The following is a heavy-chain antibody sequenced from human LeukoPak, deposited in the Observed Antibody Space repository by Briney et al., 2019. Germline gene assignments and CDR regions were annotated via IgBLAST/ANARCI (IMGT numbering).Heavy chain of an antibody. D-gene: IGHD3-22*01. CDR1: GFTFSSYG. V-gene: IGHV3-30*02. CDR3: VKEHTYFDNSGSYYCDS. Sequence: GGSLRLSCAASGFTFSSYGMHWVRQAPGKGLEWVAFIRYDGSNKYYADSVKGRFTISRDNSKNTRYLQMESLRTEDTGVYFSVKEHTYFDNSGSYYCDSWGQGTLVTVSS. CDR2: IRYDGSNK. J-gene: IGHJ4*02.